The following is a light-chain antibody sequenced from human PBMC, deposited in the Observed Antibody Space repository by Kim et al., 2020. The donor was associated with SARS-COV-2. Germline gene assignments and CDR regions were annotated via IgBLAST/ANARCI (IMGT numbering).Light chain of an antibody. J-gene: IGKJ3*01. Sequence: LSASVGDRVTITCQASQDISNYLNWYQQKPGKAPKLLIYDASNLETGVPSRFSGSGSGTDFTFTISSLQPEDIATYYCQQYDNLTFGPGTKVDIK. V-gene: IGKV1-33*01. CDR3: QQYDNLT. CDR2: DAS. CDR1: QDISNY.